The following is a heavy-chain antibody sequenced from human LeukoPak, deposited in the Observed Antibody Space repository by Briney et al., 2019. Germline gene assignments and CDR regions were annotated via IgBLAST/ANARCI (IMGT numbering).Heavy chain of an antibody. CDR1: GNTLSELS. V-gene: IGHV1-24*01. J-gene: IGHJ4*02. D-gene: IGHD1-26*01. CDR2: VDPEDDKN. Sequence: GASVKVSCKVSGNTLSELSMHWVRQAPGKGLEWMGGVDPEDDKNIYAQKFQGRVTMTEDTSTDTAYMELGNLRSEDTAVYYCATDNQWQLLGYWGQGTLVTVSS. CDR3: ATDNQWQLLGY.